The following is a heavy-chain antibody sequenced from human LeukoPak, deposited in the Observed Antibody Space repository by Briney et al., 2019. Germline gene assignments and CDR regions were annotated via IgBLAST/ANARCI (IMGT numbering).Heavy chain of an antibody. Sequence: GGSLRLSCAASGFTFSSYWMSWVRQAPGKGLEWVANIKQDGSEKYYVDSVKGRFTISRDNAKNSLYLQMNSLRAEDTAVYYCARVYYYDSSGYFGPTFDYWGQGTLVTVSS. V-gene: IGHV3-7*01. CDR3: ARVYYYDSSGYFGPTFDY. CDR1: GFTFSSYW. D-gene: IGHD3-22*01. CDR2: IKQDGSEK. J-gene: IGHJ4*02.